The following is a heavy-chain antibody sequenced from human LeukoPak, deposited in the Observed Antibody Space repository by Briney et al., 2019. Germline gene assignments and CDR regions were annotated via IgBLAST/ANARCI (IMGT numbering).Heavy chain of an antibody. CDR3: ARTYSSGFPRAS. Sequence: ASVKVSCKASGYTFTGYYMHWVRQAPGQGLEWMGWINPNSGGTNYAQKFQGRVTMTRDTSISTAYMELSRLRSDDTAVYYCARTYSSGFPRASWGQGTLVTVSS. D-gene: IGHD6-19*01. CDR1: GYTFTGYY. J-gene: IGHJ5*02. V-gene: IGHV1-2*02. CDR2: INPNSGGT.